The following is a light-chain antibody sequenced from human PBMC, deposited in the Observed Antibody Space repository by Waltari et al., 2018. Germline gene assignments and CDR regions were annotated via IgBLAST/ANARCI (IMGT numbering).Light chain of an antibody. CDR1: QSVLYSSNNKNY. Sequence: DIVMTQSPDSLAVSLGERATINCKSSQSVLYSSNNKNYLAWYQQKPGRPPKLLIYWASTRESGVPDRFSGSGSGTDFTLTISSLQAEDVAVYYCQQYYSTPPAFGGGTKVGIK. J-gene: IGKJ4*01. CDR3: QQYYSTPPA. CDR2: WAS. V-gene: IGKV4-1*01.